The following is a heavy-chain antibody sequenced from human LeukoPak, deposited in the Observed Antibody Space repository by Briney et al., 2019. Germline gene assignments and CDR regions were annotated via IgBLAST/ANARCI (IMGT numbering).Heavy chain of an antibody. J-gene: IGHJ4*02. D-gene: IGHD7-27*01. V-gene: IGHV4-59*08. CDR3: ARGMGNFDY. CDR2: IYYSGST. Sequence: SETLSLTCTVSGGSISSYYWSWIRQPPGKGLEWIGYIYYSGSTNYNPSLKSRVTISVDTSKNQFSLKLSSVTAADTAVYYCARGMGNFDYWGQGTLVTVSS. CDR1: GGSISSYY.